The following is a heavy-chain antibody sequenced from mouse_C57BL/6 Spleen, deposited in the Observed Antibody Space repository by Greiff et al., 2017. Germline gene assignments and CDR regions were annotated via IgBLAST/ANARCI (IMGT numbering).Heavy chain of an antibody. CDR2: IYPGDGDT. J-gene: IGHJ2*01. D-gene: IGHD2-2*01. V-gene: IGHV1-82*01. CDR1: GYTFSSSW. CDR3: ARGYYGYGLYYFDY. Sequence: VQLQQSGPELVKPGASVKISCKASGYTFSSSWMNWVKQRPGKGLEWIGRIYPGDGDTNYNGKFKGKATVTADKSSSTAYMQLSSLTSEDSAVYYCARGYYGYGLYYFDYWGQGTTLTFSS.